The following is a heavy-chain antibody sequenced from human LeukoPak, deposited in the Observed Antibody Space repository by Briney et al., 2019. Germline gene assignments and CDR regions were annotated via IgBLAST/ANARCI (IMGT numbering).Heavy chain of an antibody. CDR1: GYTFTSYY. V-gene: IGHV1-46*01. D-gene: IGHD6-13*01. CDR2: INPSGGST. Sequence: GASVKVSCKASGYTFTSYYMHWVRQAPGQGLEWMGIINPSGGSTSYAQKFQGRVTMTRDMSTSTVYMELSSLRSEDTAVYYCARGPYSSSWFYYYYYYMDVWGKGTTVTISS. CDR3: ARGPYSSSWFYYYYYYMDV. J-gene: IGHJ6*03.